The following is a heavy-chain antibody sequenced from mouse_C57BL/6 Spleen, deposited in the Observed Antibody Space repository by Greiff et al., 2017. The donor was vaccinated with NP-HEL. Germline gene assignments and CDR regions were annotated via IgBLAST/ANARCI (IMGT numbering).Heavy chain of an antibody. CDR2: ISGGGGNT. V-gene: IGHV5-9*01. J-gene: IGHJ2*01. CDR1: GFTFSSYT. Sequence: EVQLVESGGGLVKPGGSLKLSCAASGFTFSSYTMSWVRQTPEQRLEWVATISGGGGNTYYPDSVKGRFTISRDNAKNTLYLQMSRLRSEDTALYYCARQGSYYFDYWGQGTTLTVSS. CDR3: ARQGSYYFDY.